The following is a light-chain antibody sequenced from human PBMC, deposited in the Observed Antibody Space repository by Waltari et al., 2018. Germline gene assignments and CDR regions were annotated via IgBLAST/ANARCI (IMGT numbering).Light chain of an antibody. CDR3: QQYNSYRT. CDR2: KAS. Sequence: DIQMTQSPSTLSASVGDRVTITCRASQSISFWLAWYQQKPGKAPKLLIYKASSLVSGVPSSFSRSVSWTAFSLTIRSLQPDDFATYYCQQYNSYRTFGQGTKVEIK. J-gene: IGKJ1*01. CDR1: QSISFW. V-gene: IGKV1-5*03.